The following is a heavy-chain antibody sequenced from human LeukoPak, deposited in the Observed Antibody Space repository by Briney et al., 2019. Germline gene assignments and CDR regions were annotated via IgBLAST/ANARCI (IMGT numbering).Heavy chain of an antibody. CDR2: IGAQNGNT. D-gene: IGHD4-17*01. J-gene: IGHJ4*02. CDR1: GYTFSTYG. Sequence: GASVKVSCKASGYTFSTYGISWVRQAPGQGLEWMGWIGAQNGNTNYAQKFQGRVTLTTDTSTSTAYMELRSLRSGDSAVYYCARDRFTLYGDYGYWGQGTLVTVSS. V-gene: IGHV1-18*01. CDR3: ARDRFTLYGDYGY.